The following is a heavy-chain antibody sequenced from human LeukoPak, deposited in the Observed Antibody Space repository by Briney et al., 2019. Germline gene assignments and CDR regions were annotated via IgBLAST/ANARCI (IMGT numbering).Heavy chain of an antibody. V-gene: IGHV3-53*01. CDR3: AISGLGFGEFRGLDY. CDR2: IFSSGPT. CDR1: GFTFSSYE. J-gene: IGHJ4*02. D-gene: IGHD3-10*01. Sequence: GGSLRLSCAPSGFTFSSYEMNWVRQAPGKGLEWVSVIFSSGPTYYADSVKGRFTISRDTSKNALYLQMNSLRAEDTAVYYCAISGLGFGEFRGLDYWGQGTLVTVSS.